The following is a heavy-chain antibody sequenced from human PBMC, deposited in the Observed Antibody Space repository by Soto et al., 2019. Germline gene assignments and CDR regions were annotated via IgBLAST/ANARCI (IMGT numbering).Heavy chain of an antibody. CDR3: ARKGIAVAGIAFDI. D-gene: IGHD6-19*01. CDR1: GFTFSSYE. J-gene: IGHJ3*02. CDR2: ISSSGSTI. V-gene: IGHV3-48*03. Sequence: EVQLVESGGGLVKPGGSLRLSCAASGFTFSSYEMNWVRQAPGKGLEWVSYISSSGSTIYYADSVKGRFTISRDNAKNSLYLQMNSLRAEDTAVYYCARKGIAVAGIAFDIWGQGTMVTVSS.